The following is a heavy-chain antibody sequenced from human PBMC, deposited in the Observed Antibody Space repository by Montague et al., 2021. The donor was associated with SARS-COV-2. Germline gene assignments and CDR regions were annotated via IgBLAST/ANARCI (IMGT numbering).Heavy chain of an antibody. CDR3: ARETMTADAFDI. V-gene: IGHV4-59*02. CDR2: VYIVCST. D-gene: IGHD1-14*01. CDR1: GASVGSSD. Sequence: SETLSLTCTVSGASVGSSDWGWIRQSPGKGLEWIGYVYIVCSTDYNPSLKSRATISRDTSKNQFSLKVRYVTAADTAVYYCARETMTADAFDIWGQGTMVTVSS. J-gene: IGHJ3*02.